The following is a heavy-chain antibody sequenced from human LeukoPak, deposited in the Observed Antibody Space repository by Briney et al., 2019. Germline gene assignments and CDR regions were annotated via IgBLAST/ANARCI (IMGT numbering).Heavy chain of an antibody. J-gene: IGHJ5*02. CDR3: ARGAYDILTGFEVRFDP. V-gene: IGHV1-69*04. Sequence: ASVKVSFKASGGTFSSYAISWVRQAPGQGLEWMGRIIPILGIANYAQKFQGRVTNTADKSTSTAYMELSSLRSEDTAVYYCARGAYDILTGFEVRFDPWGQGTLVTVSS. CDR1: GGTFSSYA. CDR2: IIPILGIA. D-gene: IGHD3-9*01.